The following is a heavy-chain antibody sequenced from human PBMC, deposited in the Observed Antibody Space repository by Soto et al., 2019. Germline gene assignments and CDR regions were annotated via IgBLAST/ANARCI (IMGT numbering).Heavy chain of an antibody. CDR2: ISGSGGST. CDR3: AKGEWEDVLVPAATVPPYYYYGMDV. CDR1: GFTFSSYA. Sequence: PGGSLRLSCAASGFTFSSYAMSWVRQAPGKGLEWVSAISGSGGSTYYADSVKGRFTISRDNSKNTLYLQMNSLRAEDTAEYYCAKGEWEDVLVPAATVPPYYYYGMDVWGQGTTVTVSS. V-gene: IGHV3-23*01. J-gene: IGHJ6*02. D-gene: IGHD2-2*01.